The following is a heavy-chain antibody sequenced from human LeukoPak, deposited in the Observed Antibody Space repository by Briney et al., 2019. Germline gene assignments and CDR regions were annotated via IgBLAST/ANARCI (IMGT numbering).Heavy chain of an antibody. Sequence: PGGSLRLSCAASGFTFSSYAMSWVRQAPGKGLEWVSIIYNDGRTYYADSVKGRFTISRDNSKNTVYLQLNNLGAEDTAMYYCARTGVLDGGNNFDFWGQGTLVTVSS. V-gene: IGHV3-53*01. CDR1: GFTFSSYA. CDR2: IYNDGRT. D-gene: IGHD4-23*01. J-gene: IGHJ4*02. CDR3: ARTGVLDGGNNFDF.